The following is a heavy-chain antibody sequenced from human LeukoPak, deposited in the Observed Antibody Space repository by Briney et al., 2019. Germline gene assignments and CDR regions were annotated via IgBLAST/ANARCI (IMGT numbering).Heavy chain of an antibody. CDR3: AKDGYYYDSSGSPMYFFDY. J-gene: IGHJ4*02. CDR2: ISGSGGIT. Sequence: GGSLRLSCVASGFTFSSYAMSWVRQAPGKGLEWVSGISGSGGITHYADSVKGRFTISRDNSKNTLYVRMNSLRAEDTAVYYCAKDGYYYDSSGSPMYFFDYWGQGTLVTVSS. CDR1: GFTFSSYA. D-gene: IGHD3-22*01. V-gene: IGHV3-23*01.